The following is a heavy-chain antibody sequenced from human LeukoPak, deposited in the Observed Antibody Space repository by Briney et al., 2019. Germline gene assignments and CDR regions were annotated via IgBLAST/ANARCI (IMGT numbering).Heavy chain of an antibody. J-gene: IGHJ5*02. CDR1: GFTFTSYG. CDR3: ARDDYDSSGPHPNWFDP. D-gene: IGHD3-22*01. V-gene: IGHV1-18*01. Sequence: GGSLRLSCAASGFTFTSYGISWVRQAPGQGLEWMGWISAYNGNTNYAQKLQGRVTMTTDTSTSTAYMELRSLRSDDTAVYYCARDDYDSSGPHPNWFDPWGQGTLVTVSS. CDR2: ISAYNGNT.